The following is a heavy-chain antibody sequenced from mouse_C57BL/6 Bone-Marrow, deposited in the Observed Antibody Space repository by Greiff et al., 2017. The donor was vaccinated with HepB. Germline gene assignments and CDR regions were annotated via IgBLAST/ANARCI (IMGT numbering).Heavy chain of an antibody. CDR1: GYAFSSSW. J-gene: IGHJ2*01. CDR3: ARLGSQLRLRDY. Sequence: QVQLQQSGPELVKPGASVKISCKASGYAFSSSWMNWVKQRPGKGLEWIGRIYPGDGDTNYNGKFKGKATLTADKSSSTAYMQLSSLTSEDSAVYFCARLGSQLRLRDYWGQGTTLTVSS. CDR2: IYPGDGDT. D-gene: IGHD3-2*02. V-gene: IGHV1-82*01.